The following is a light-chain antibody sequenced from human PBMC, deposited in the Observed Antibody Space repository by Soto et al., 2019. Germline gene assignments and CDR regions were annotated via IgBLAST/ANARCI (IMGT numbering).Light chain of an antibody. J-gene: IGKJ2*01. Sequence: EIVMTQSPATLSVSPGERATLSCRASQSVSTNLAWYEQKPGQAPRLRMYGAYTRATGIPARFSGSGSGTEFALTIFSVPSADFAVYDCQRHHNWPPFTLGQGNKLEIK. CDR3: QRHHNWPPFT. CDR1: QSVSTN. V-gene: IGKV3-15*01. CDR2: GAY.